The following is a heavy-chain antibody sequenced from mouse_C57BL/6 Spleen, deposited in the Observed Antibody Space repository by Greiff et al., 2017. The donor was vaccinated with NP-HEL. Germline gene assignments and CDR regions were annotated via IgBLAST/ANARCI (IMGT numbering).Heavy chain of an antibody. V-gene: IGHV5-4*01. CDR2: ISDGGSYT. CDR1: GFTFSSYA. Sequence: EVQLVESGGSLVKPGGSLKLSCAASGFTFSSYAMSWVRQTPEKRLEWVATISDGGSYTYYPDNVKGRFTISRDNAKNKLYLQMSHLKSEDTAMYYCARGGGSAYFDVWGTGTTVTVSS. J-gene: IGHJ1*03. CDR3: ARGGGSAYFDV.